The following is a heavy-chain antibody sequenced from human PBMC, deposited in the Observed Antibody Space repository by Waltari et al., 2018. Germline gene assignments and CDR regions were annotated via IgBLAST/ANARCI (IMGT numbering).Heavy chain of an antibody. J-gene: IGHJ4*02. CDR3: ARVTQQLPLADPNLDY. Sequence: QVQLVESGGGVVQPGRSLRLSCAASGFTFSSYAMHWVRQAPGKGLEWVAVISYDGSNKYYADAVKGRVTISRDNSKNTLYLQMNSLRAEDTAVYYCARVTQQLPLADPNLDYWGQGTLVTVSA. V-gene: IGHV3-30-3*01. CDR1: GFTFSSYA. D-gene: IGHD6-13*01. CDR2: ISYDGSNK.